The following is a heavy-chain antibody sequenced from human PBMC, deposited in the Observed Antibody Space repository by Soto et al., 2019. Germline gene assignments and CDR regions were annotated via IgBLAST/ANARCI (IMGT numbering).Heavy chain of an antibody. CDR1: GGSISSGGYY. CDR2: IYYSGST. CDR3: ARAAAGINWFDP. V-gene: IGHV4-31*03. Sequence: PSETLSLTCTVSGGSISSGGYYWSWIRQHPGKGLEWIGYIYYSGSTYYNPSLKSRVTISVDTSKNQFSLKLSPVTAADTAVYYCARAAAGINWFDPWGQGTLVTVSS. D-gene: IGHD6-13*01. J-gene: IGHJ5*02.